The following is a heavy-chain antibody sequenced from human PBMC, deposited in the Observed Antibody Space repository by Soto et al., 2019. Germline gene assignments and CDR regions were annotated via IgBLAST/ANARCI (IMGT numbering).Heavy chain of an antibody. Sequence: QAQLVQSGAEVKKAGASVKVSCKASGYSFASYNISWVRQAPGQGLEWLGCIRPYNGDTNYIQKVQGRVTVTKDTSTGTAYMELRSLTSDETATYYCARDGGGIADVWGQGTPVTVS. CDR2: IRPYNGDT. CDR3: ARDGGGIADV. J-gene: IGHJ6*02. D-gene: IGHD2-21*01. CDR1: GYSFASYN. V-gene: IGHV1-18*04.